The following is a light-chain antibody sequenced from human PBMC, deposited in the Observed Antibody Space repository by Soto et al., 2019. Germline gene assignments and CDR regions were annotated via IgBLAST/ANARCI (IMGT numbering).Light chain of an antibody. CDR1: QSVLTN. J-gene: IGKJ5*01. CDR3: QQYNKWPPIT. CDR2: DTS. V-gene: IGKV3-15*01. Sequence: EIVVTQSPAILSVSPGERVTLSCRASQSVLTNLAWYQQRLGQAPRLLIYDTSTRATGIPARFSGSGSGTEFTLTISSLQSEDFAVYYCQQYNKWPPITFGQGTRLEI.